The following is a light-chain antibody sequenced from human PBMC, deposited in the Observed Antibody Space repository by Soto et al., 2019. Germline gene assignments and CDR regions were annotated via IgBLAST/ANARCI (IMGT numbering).Light chain of an antibody. Sequence: DIQMAQSPSSLSASVGDRVTITCRASQGISNYLAWYQQKPGKVPKPLIYAASTLQSGVPSRFSGSGSGTDFTLTISSLQPEDVATYYGQRTYNAPRRTFGQGTKVDIK. J-gene: IGKJ1*01. CDR1: QGISNY. V-gene: IGKV1-27*01. CDR2: AAS. CDR3: QRTYNAPRRT.